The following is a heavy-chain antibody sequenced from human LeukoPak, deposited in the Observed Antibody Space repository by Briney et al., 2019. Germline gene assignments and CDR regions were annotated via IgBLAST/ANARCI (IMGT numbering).Heavy chain of an antibody. CDR1: GYAFSSYW. CDR3: ARQNDFRLDY. V-gene: IGHV5-51*01. CDR2: IYPGDSDT. Sequence: GESLKISCKGSGYAFSSYWIGWVRQMPGKGLEWMGIIYPGDSDTRYSPSLQGQVTISVDTSIGTAYLQWSSLKASDTAIYYCARQNDFRLDYWGQGTLVTASS. J-gene: IGHJ4*02. D-gene: IGHD3-3*01.